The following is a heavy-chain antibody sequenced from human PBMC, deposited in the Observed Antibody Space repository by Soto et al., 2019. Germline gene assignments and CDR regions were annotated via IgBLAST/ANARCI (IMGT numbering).Heavy chain of an antibody. J-gene: IGHJ4*02. V-gene: IGHV3-30*04. CDR3: ARLSTRSDGYNPHFDF. Sequence: QVQLMQSGGGVVQSGGSLRLSCQASGFTFNRFSMYWVRRAPGKGLEWVAATSYDGSDKFHADSVKGRFTISRDNSRNTLYLHLDRLRPEDTAVYYCARLSTRSDGYNPHFDFWGQGTLVTVSS. CDR1: GFTFNRFS. D-gene: IGHD5-12*01. CDR2: TSYDGSDK.